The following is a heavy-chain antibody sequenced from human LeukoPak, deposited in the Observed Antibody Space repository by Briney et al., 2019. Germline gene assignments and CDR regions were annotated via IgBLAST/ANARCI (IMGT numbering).Heavy chain of an antibody. CDR2: IIPIFGTA. Sequence: GASVKVSCKASGGTFSNYAISWVRQAPGQGLEWMGGIIPIFGTANYAQKFQGRVTITADESTSTAYMELSSLRSEDTAVYYCAIGNLRYSSGWYGPDYWGQGTLVTVSS. J-gene: IGHJ4*02. CDR3: AIGNLRYSSGWYGPDY. D-gene: IGHD6-19*01. V-gene: IGHV1-69*13. CDR1: GGTFSNYA.